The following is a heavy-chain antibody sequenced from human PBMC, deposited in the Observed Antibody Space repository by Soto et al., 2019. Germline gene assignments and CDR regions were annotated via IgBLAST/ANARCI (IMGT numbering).Heavy chain of an antibody. D-gene: IGHD1-26*01. Sequence: PGESLKISCKGSGYSFTSYWISWVRQMPGKGLEWMGRIDPSDSYTNYSPSFQGHVTISADKSISTAYLQWSSLKASDTATYYCARPLVGATTCMDVWGQGTTVTVSS. CDR2: IDPSDSYT. V-gene: IGHV5-10-1*01. CDR1: GYSFTSYW. J-gene: IGHJ6*02. CDR3: ARPLVGATTCMDV.